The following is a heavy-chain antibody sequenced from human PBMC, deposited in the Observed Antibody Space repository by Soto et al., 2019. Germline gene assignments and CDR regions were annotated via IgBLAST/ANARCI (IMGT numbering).Heavy chain of an antibody. V-gene: IGHV3-49*03. Sequence: HPGGSLRLSCSTSGFTFDDYPMSWFRQAPGTGLEWVSYIRNKAYGETTEYAASVKGRFIISRDDSTSIVYLQMNSLKTDDTAVYYCARAVRIVGDAFDMWGQGTMVTVSS. J-gene: IGHJ3*02. D-gene: IGHD1-1*01. CDR1: GFTFDDYP. CDR3: ARAVRIVGDAFDM. CDR2: IRNKAYGETT.